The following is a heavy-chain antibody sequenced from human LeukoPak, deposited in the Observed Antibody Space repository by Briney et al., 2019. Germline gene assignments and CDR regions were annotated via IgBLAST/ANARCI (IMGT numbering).Heavy chain of an antibody. CDR3: AKDLDYYGSGSDY. D-gene: IGHD3-10*01. CDR1: GFTFSSYG. J-gene: IGHJ4*02. Sequence: PGGSLRLSCAASGFTFSSYGMHWVRQAQGKLEWVAFIRYDGSNKYYADSVKGRFTISRDNSKNMLYLQMNRLRAEDTAVYYCAKDLDYYGSGSDYWGQGTLVTVSS. V-gene: IGHV3-30*02. CDR2: IRYDGSNK.